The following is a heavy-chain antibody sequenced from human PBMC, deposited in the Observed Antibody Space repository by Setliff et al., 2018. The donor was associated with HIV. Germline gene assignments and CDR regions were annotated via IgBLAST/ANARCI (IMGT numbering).Heavy chain of an antibody. D-gene: IGHD3-22*01. J-gene: IGHJ3*02. CDR1: GDSISSGGYY. CDR3: ARQGAGYYYDSSEYYTGNGFDM. Sequence: SETLSLTCTVSGDSISSGGYYWSWIRQPAGQGLEWIGRIYTSGNTNYNPSTNYNPSLKSRITISLETSRNQFSLRVTSVTATDTAVYYCARQGAGYYYDSSEYYTGNGFDMWGQGTMVTVSS. V-gene: IGHV4-61*10. CDR2: IYTSGNT.